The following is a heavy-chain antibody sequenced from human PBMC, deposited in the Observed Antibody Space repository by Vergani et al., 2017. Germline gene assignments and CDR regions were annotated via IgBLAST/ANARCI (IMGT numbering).Heavy chain of an antibody. CDR3: VRIQRGPWKVEL. Sequence: EVQLVESGGGLVQPGGSLRLSCAASGFSLSRFWMSWVRQAPEKGLEWVAQISPDGSATYYVDSVKGRFTISRDKTKNSLSLPMSGLRVEDTAVYSCVRIQRGPWKVELWGRGTLITVAS. CDR1: GFSLSRFW. D-gene: IGHD1-1*01. V-gene: IGHV3-7*01. J-gene: IGHJ2*01. CDR2: ISPDGSAT.